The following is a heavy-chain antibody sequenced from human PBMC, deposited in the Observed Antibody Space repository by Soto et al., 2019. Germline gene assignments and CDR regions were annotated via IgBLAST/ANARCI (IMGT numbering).Heavy chain of an antibody. V-gene: IGHV4-39*01. CDR1: CDSINSRSYY. D-gene: IGHD2-21*02. CDR2: IYYSGST. Sequence: SETLSLTCTVTCDSINSRSYYWGWIRQPPGKGLEWIGSIYYSGSTYNNPSLKSRVSMSVDTSKNQFSLKLRPVTAADTALYYCARQRTSVVTQAYFDSWGQGSLVTVSS. CDR3: ARQRTSVVTQAYFDS. J-gene: IGHJ4*02.